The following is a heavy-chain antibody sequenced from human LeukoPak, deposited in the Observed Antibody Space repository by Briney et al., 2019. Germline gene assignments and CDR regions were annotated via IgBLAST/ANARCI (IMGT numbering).Heavy chain of an antibody. J-gene: IGHJ5*02. D-gene: IGHD6-6*01. Sequence: GASVKVSCKASGGTFSSYAISWVRQAPGQGLEWMEGIIPIFGTANYAQKFQGRVTITADESTSTAYMELSSLRSEDTAVYYCARERERERGYSSSSIWFDPWGQGTLVTVSS. CDR1: GGTFSSYA. V-gene: IGHV1-69*13. CDR3: ARERERERGYSSSSIWFDP. CDR2: IIPIFGTA.